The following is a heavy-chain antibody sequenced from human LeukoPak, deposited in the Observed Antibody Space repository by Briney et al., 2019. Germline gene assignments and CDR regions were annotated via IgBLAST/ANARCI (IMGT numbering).Heavy chain of an antibody. V-gene: IGHV3-9*01. D-gene: IGHD1-26*01. CDR2: ISWNSGSI. J-gene: IGHJ3*02. Sequence: PGGSLRLSCAASGLTFSSHWMHWVRQAPGKGLEWVSGISWNSGSIGYADSVKGRFTISRDNAKNSLYLQMNSLRAEDTALYYCAKDSGSYTIAYDAFDIWGQGTMVTVSS. CDR3: AKDSGSYTIAYDAFDI. CDR1: GLTFSSHW.